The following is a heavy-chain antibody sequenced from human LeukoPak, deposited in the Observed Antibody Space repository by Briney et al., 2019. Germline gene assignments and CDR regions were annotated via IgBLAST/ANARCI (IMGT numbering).Heavy chain of an antibody. J-gene: IGHJ6*02. V-gene: IGHV4-59*12. CDR1: GGSISSYY. Sequence: SETLSLTCTVSGGSISSYYWSWIRQPPGKGLEWIGYIYYSGSTNYNPSLKSRVTIPVDTSKNQFSLKLSSVTAADTAVYYCARDLWFGEVGYGMDVWGQGTTVTVSS. CDR3: ARDLWFGEVGYGMDV. D-gene: IGHD3-10*01. CDR2: IYYSGST.